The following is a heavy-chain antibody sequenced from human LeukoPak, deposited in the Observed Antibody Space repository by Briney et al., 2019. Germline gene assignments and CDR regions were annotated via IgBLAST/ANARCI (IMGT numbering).Heavy chain of an antibody. CDR3: AKERLTATTFDS. CDR1: GFTFSTYA. V-gene: IGHV3-23*01. Sequence: GGSLRLSCAASGFTFSTYAMSWVRQAPGKGLEWVSLISGSGGSTYYADSVKGRFTISRDNGKNTLSLQMNSLRAEDTALYYCAKERLTATTFDSWGRGTLVTVSS. J-gene: IGHJ4*02. D-gene: IGHD1-7*01. CDR2: ISGSGGST.